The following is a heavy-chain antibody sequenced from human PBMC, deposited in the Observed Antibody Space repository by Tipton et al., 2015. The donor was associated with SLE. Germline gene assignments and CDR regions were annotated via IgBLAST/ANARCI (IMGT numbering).Heavy chain of an antibody. CDR2: IYYIGST. D-gene: IGHD1-26*01. J-gene: IGHJ4*02. CDR1: GGSIGRYY. V-gene: IGHV4-4*08. CDR3: AKDTSGRVGFDY. Sequence: TLSLTCTVSGGSIGRYYWSWIRQPPGKGLEWIGRIYYIGSTSYNPSLKSRVTISVDTSKNQFSLKLSSVTAADTAVYYCAKDTSGRVGFDYWGQGTLVTVSS.